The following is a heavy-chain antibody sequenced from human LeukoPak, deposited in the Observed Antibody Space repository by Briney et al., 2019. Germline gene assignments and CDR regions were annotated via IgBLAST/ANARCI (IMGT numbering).Heavy chain of an antibody. D-gene: IGHD3-10*01. CDR2: MNPNSGNT. Sequence: ASVKVSCKASGYTFTSYDINWVRQATGQGREWMGWMNPNSGNTGYAQKFQGRVTMTRNTSISTAYMELSSLRSEDTAVYYCAREDALWFGELLFDAFDIWGQGTMVTVSS. V-gene: IGHV1-8*01. CDR1: GYTFTSYD. CDR3: AREDALWFGELLFDAFDI. J-gene: IGHJ3*02.